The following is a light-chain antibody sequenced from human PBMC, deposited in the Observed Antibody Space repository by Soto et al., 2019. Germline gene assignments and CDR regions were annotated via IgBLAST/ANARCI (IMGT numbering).Light chain of an antibody. CDR1: QNINNY. J-gene: IGKJ4*01. V-gene: IGKV1-39*01. CDR2: AAS. CDR3: QQSYSTPLT. Sequence: DIQMTQSPSSLSASVGDRVTITCQASQNINNYLNWYQXKPGKAXKXLIYAASSLQSGVPSRFSGSGSGTDFTLTISSLQPEDFATYYCQQSYSTPLTFGGGTKVDIK.